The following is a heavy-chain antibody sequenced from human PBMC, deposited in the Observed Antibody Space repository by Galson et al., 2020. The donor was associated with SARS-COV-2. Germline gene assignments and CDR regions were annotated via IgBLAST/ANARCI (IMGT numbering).Heavy chain of an antibody. CDR1: GGSISAYY. CDR2: TYYIGSTKYN. CDR3: ASATGITMVYFAH. D-gene: IGHD3-10*01. J-gene: IGHJ4*02. V-gene: IGHV4-59*01. Sequence: SETLSLTCAVSGGSISAYYWSWIRQPPGKGLEWIGHTYYIGSTKYNNYNPSLKSRVSISADTSKNQFSLKLNSLTAADTAVYYCASATGITMVYFAHWGQGPLVTVSS.